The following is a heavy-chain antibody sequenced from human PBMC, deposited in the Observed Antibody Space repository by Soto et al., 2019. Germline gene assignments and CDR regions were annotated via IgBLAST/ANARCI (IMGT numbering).Heavy chain of an antibody. CDR1: GHTFISYG. J-gene: IGHJ4*02. CDR3: ARGGFSTSWLGLLGTGAHGVEIDY. Sequence: QVQLVQSGAEVKKTGASVEVSCKASGHTFISYGISWVRQAPGQGLEWVGWISPYNGKTNYAQKFQGRVTLTTETSTSTAYLDLRSLRSDDTAVYYCARGGFSTSWLGLLGTGAHGVEIDYWGQGTLVTVSS. V-gene: IGHV1-18*01. D-gene: IGHD6-13*01. CDR2: ISPYNGKT.